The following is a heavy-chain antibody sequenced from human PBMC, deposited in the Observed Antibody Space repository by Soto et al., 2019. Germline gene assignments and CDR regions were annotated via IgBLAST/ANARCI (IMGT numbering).Heavy chain of an antibody. V-gene: IGHV4-34*01. D-gene: IGHD6-13*01. CDR3: ARGGIAHWAYFYYMDV. J-gene: IGHJ6*03. Sequence: QVQLQQWGAGLLKPSETLSLTCVVSGGSLSDYFWSWIRQPPGMALEWIGEINHLGSINYNPSLKSRVTMSVDTSKNQCSLTLNSVTAADTATYYCARGGIAHWAYFYYMDVWDRGNTVTVSS. CDR2: INHLGSI. CDR1: GGSLSDYF.